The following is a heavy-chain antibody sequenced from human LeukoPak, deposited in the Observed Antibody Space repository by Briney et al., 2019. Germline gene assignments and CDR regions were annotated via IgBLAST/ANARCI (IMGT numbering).Heavy chain of an antibody. CDR1: GFTFSNYA. D-gene: IGHD2-21*02. CDR3: ARDLMVTNWFDP. CDR2: ISRDGSST. V-gene: IGHV3-74*01. J-gene: IGHJ5*02. Sequence: GGSLRLSCAASGFTFSNYAMSWVRQGPGKGLVWVAHISRDGSSTNYADSVKGRFTISRDNARNTLYLQMNSLRAEDTALYYCARDLMVTNWFDPWGQGTLVTVTS.